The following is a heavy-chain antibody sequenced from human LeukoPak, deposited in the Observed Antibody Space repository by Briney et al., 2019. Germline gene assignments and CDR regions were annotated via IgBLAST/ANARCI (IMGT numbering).Heavy chain of an antibody. CDR3: TRDGGYYYDSSGYYRAY. D-gene: IGHD3-22*01. J-gene: IGHJ4*02. Sequence: ASVKVSCKASGYTFTSYGISWVRQAPGQGLEWMGWISAYNGNTNNAQKLQGRVTMTTDTSTSTAYMDLRSLRSDDTAVYYCTRDGGYYYDSSGYYRAYWGQGTLVTVSS. CDR1: GYTFTSYG. CDR2: ISAYNGNT. V-gene: IGHV1-18*01.